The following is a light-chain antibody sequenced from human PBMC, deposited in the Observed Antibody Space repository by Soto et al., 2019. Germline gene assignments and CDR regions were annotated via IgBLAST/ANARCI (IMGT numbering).Light chain of an antibody. CDR3: HKYNSYPWT. Sequence: DIQMTQSPSTLSASVGDRVTITCRASQSISSWLAWYQQKPGKAPKLLIYDASSLESGVPSRFSGSGSGTEFTLTISSLQPDYFATYYYHKYNSYPWTFGQGTKVEIK. CDR2: DAS. V-gene: IGKV1-5*01. J-gene: IGKJ1*01. CDR1: QSISSW.